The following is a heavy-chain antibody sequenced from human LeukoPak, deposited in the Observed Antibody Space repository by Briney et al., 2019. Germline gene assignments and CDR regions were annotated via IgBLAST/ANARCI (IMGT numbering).Heavy chain of an antibody. CDR3: ARFETVAAKPFEY. V-gene: IGHV3-21*01. J-gene: IGHJ4*02. D-gene: IGHD6-19*01. CDR1: GFTFSSYW. Sequence: GGSLRLSCAASGFTFSSYWMSWVRQAPGMGLEWVSSISSESAHILYADSVKGRFTISRDNAKNSLYLQMNSLRAEDTAIYYCARFETVAAKPFEYWGQGALVTVSS. CDR2: ISSESAHI.